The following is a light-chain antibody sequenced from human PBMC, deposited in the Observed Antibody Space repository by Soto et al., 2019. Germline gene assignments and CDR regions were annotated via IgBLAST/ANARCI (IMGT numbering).Light chain of an antibody. CDR3: CSFGGRASWVV. V-gene: IGLV2-23*02. CDR1: SSNVGNYNL. Sequence: QSALTQPASISGSPGQSITISCTGTSSNVGNYNLVSWYQQHPGKAPKLMIYEVTKRPSGVSNRFSGSKSGSTASLTISGLQADDEADYYCCSFGGRASWVVFGTGTKVTVL. CDR2: EVT. J-gene: IGLJ1*01.